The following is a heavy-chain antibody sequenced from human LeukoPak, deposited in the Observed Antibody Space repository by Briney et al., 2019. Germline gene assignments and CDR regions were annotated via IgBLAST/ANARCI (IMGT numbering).Heavy chain of an antibody. D-gene: IGHD3-22*01. CDR3: ARDDYDSSGYYPDY. V-gene: IGHV3-33*01. J-gene: IGHJ4*02. CDR2: IWYDGSNK. Sequence: PGGSLRLSCAASGFTFSSYGMHWVRQAPGKGLEWVAVIWYDGSNKYYADSVKGRFTISRDNSKNTLYLQMNSLRAEDTAVYYCARDDYDSSGYYPDYWGQGTLVTVSS. CDR1: GFTFSSYG.